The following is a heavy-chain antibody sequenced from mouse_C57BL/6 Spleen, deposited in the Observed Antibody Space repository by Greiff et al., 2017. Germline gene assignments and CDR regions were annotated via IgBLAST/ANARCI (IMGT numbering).Heavy chain of an antibody. CDR1: GYTFTSYW. D-gene: IGHD2-4*01. Sequence: VQLQQPGAELVKPGASVKLSCKASGYTFTSYWMHWVKQRPGQGLEWIGMIHPNSGSTNYNEKFKSKATLTVDKSSSTAYMQLSSLTSEDSAVYYCARPSYDYGGWLAYWGQGTLVTVSA. V-gene: IGHV1-64*01. CDR2: IHPNSGST. J-gene: IGHJ3*01. CDR3: ARPSYDYGGWLAY.